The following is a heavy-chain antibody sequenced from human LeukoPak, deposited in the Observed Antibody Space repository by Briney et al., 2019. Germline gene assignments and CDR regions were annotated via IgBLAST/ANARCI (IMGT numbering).Heavy chain of an antibody. D-gene: IGHD2-2*01. CDR3: ARDLRDIVVVPAAKARFDY. J-gene: IGHJ4*02. Sequence: SETLSLTCTVSGGSISSSSYYWGWIRQPPGKGLEWIGSIYYSGSTYYNPSLKSRVTISVDTSKNQFSLKLSSVTAADTAVYYCARDLRDIVVVPAAKARFDYWGQGTLVTVSS. CDR1: GGSISSSSYY. V-gene: IGHV4-39*07. CDR2: IYYSGST.